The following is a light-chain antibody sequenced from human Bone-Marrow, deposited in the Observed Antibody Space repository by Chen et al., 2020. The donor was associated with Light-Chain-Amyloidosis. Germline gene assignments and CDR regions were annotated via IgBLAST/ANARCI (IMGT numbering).Light chain of an antibody. CDR1: QTISSNY. Sequence: EIVLTQSPGTLSLYPGEGANLSCRDSQTISSNYLTWYQKKFGQAPRLLIYGSSSRATGIPDRFTGSGSGTDFTLTINRLEPEDFAMYYCQQYGTSPLTFGGGTKVEIK. J-gene: IGKJ4*01. CDR3: QQYGTSPLT. CDR2: GSS. V-gene: IGKV3-20*01.